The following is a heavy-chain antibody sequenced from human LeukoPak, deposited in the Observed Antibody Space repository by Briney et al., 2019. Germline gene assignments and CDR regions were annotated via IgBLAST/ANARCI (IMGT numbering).Heavy chain of an antibody. Sequence: GGSLRLSCAASGLTFSDYEMIWVRQAPGKGLEWVSYISFTGNSIYYADSVKGRFTISRDNAKNSLYLQMNSLRAEDTAVYYCARHLSGVTGYTYGRGIDYWGQGTLVTVSS. CDR2: ISFTGNSI. CDR3: ARHLSGVTGYTYGRGIDY. D-gene: IGHD5-18*01. V-gene: IGHV3-48*03. CDR1: GLTFSDYE. J-gene: IGHJ4*02.